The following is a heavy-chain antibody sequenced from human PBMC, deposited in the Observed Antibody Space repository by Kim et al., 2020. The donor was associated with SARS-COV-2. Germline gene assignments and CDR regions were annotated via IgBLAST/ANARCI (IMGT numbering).Heavy chain of an antibody. D-gene: IGHD3-10*01. J-gene: IGHJ4*02. CDR2: ISAYNYKT. CDR1: GYTFTTYG. Sequence: ASVKVSCKASGYTFTTYGISWVRHAPGQGLEWLGWISAYNYKTNYAHKVQGRVTMTTDTSTSTAYMDLRSLRSDDTAVYYCARVQYYYGSGSPPGLFDYWGQGTLITVSS. CDR3: ARVQYYYGSGSPPGLFDY. V-gene: IGHV1-18*01.